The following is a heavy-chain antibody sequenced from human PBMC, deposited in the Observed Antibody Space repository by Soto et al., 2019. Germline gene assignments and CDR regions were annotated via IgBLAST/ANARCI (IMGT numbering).Heavy chain of an antibody. D-gene: IGHD6-13*01. J-gene: IGHJ6*02. V-gene: IGHV4-39*01. CDR2: IYYSGST. CDR1: GGSISSSSYY. Sequence: QLQLQESGPGLVRPSETLSLTCGVSGGSISSSSYYWAWIRQPPGKGLEWIGSIYYSGSTYYNPSLKSRVTIFVDTSKNQFSLNLSSVTATDTAIFYCARGHSTRRRHMGVWGQGTTVTVTS. CDR3: ARGHSTRRRHMGV.